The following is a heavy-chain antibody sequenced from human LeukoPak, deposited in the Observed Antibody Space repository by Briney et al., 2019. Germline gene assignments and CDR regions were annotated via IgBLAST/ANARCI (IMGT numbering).Heavy chain of an antibody. D-gene: IGHD5-18*01. CDR3: ATEFYSNGYNF. Sequence: GGSLRLSCPGSGFTFSSAWMTWVRQIPGKGLEWVGHIKSRTDGGTTDYAAPVKGRFTISRDDSKNTVYLQMNSLKTEDSAVYFCATEFYSNGYNFWGQGTLVIVSS. V-gene: IGHV3-15*01. CDR2: IKSRTDGGTT. CDR1: GFTFSSAW. J-gene: IGHJ4*02.